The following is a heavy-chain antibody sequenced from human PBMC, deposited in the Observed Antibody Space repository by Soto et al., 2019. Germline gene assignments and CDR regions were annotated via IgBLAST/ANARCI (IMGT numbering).Heavy chain of an antibody. CDR3: AHRRTDDWDYGDYLWAFDI. D-gene: IGHD4-17*01. J-gene: IGHJ3*02. Sequence: QITLKESGPTLVKPTQTLTLTCTFSGFSLSTSGVGVGWIRQPPGKALEWLALIYWDDDKRYSPSLKSRLTITKDTSKNQVVLTMTNMDPVDTATYYCAHRRTDDWDYGDYLWAFDIWGQGTMVTVSS. V-gene: IGHV2-5*02. CDR1: GFSLSTSGVG. CDR2: IYWDDDK.